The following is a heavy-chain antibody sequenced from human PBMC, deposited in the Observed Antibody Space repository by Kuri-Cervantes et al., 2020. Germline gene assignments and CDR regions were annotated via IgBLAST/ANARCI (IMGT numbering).Heavy chain of an antibody. V-gene: IGHV3-30-3*01. D-gene: IGHD6-19*01. Sequence: GESLKISCAASGFTFSSYAMHWVRQAPGKGLEWVAVISYDGSNKYYADSVKGRFTISRDNSKNTLYLQMNSLRAEDTAVYYCAIEGSIAVAGTGGHDYWGQGTLVTVSS. CDR2: ISYDGSNK. CDR1: GFTFSSYA. J-gene: IGHJ4*02. CDR3: AIEGSIAVAGTGGHDY.